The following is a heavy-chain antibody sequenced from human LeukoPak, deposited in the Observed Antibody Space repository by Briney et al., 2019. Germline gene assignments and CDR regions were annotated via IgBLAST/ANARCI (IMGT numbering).Heavy chain of an antibody. J-gene: IGHJ4*02. CDR3: ARHLKGGILYYYDY. Sequence: PSETLSLTCTASGGSISSSSYYWGWIRQPPGKGLEWIGSIYYSGSTYYNPSLKSRVTISVDTSKNQFSLKLSSVTAADTAVYYCARHLKGGILYYYDYWGQGTLVTVSS. CDR1: GGSISSSSYY. D-gene: IGHD2-15*01. CDR2: IYYSGST. V-gene: IGHV4-39*01.